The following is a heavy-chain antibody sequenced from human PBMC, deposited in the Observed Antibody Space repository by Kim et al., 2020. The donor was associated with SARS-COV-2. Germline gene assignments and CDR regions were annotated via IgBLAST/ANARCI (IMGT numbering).Heavy chain of an antibody. V-gene: IGHV1-69*13. Sequence: SVKVSCKASGGTFTNHAISWVRQAPGQGPEWMGGIIPMFGTPHYAQKFQGRVTMTVDESATTAYMELSSLRPEDTAVYFCAIEKFHYYDTSGPGDYWGQGSLVTVSS. CDR3: AIEKFHYYDTSGPGDY. D-gene: IGHD3-22*01. CDR2: IIPMFGTP. CDR1: GGTFTNHA. J-gene: IGHJ4*02.